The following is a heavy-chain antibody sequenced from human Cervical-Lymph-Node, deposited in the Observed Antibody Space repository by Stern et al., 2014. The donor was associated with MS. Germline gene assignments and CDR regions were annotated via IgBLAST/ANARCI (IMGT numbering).Heavy chain of an antibody. J-gene: IGHJ6*02. CDR2: ISRSGSTI. V-gene: IGHV3-11*01. D-gene: IGHD5-24*01. CDR3: ARESDGYNSYYYYYGMDV. CDR1: GFTFSDYY. Sequence: QVQLVESGGGLVKPGGSLRLSCAASGFTFSDYYMSWIRQAPGQGLEWVSYISRSGSTIYYAYSVKGRFTISRDNAKTSLYLQMNSLRAEDTAVYYCARESDGYNSYYYYYGMDVWGQGTTVTVSS.